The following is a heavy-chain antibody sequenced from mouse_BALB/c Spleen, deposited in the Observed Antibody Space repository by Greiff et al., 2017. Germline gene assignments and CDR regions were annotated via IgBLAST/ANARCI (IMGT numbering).Heavy chain of an antibody. V-gene: IGHV5-6-5*01. D-gene: IGHD2-4*01. CDR2: ISSGGST. J-gene: IGHJ4*01. CDR1: GFTFSSYA. CDR3: AKAYYDYDGYAMDY. Sequence: EVNLVESGGGLVKPGGSLKLSCAASGFTFSSYAMSWVRQTPEKRLEWVASISSGGSTYYPDSVKGRFTISRDNARNILYLQMSSLRSEDTAMYYCAKAYYDYDGYAMDYWGQGTSVTVSS.